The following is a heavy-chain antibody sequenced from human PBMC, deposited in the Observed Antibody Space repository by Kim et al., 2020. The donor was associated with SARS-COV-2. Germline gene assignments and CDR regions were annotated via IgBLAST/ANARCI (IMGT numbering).Heavy chain of an antibody. J-gene: IGHJ4*02. Sequence: ASVKVSCKASGYTFTSHNINWVRQATGQGLEWMGWVNPNSGNTDYVQKFQGKVTRTSNTSISTAYMELSSLRSEDTAVYYCARGIGGAGERGDYWGRGTQVTV. V-gene: IGHV1-8*02. D-gene: IGHD6-19*01. CDR2: VNPNSGNT. CDR3: ARGIGGAGERGDY. CDR1: GYTFTSHN.